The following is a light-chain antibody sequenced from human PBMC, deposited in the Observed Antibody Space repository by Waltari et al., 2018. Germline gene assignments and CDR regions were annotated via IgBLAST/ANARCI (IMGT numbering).Light chain of an antibody. V-gene: IGLV4-69*01. J-gene: IGLJ3*02. CDR1: SRHSSNI. Sequence: QLVLTQSPSASASLGASVKLTCTLSSRHSSNIIAWLQQQPGKGPRYLMKVNSDGSHRKGGEIPDRFSGSSSGAERYLTIPSLQSEDEADYYCETGGHGTWVVGGGTKLTVL. CDR3: ETGGHGTWV. CDR2: VNSDGSH.